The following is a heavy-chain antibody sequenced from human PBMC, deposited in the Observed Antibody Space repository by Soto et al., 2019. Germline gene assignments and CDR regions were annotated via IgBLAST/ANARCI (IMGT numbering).Heavy chain of an antibody. Sequence: EVQLLESGGGLVQPGGSLRLSCAASGFTFSSYAMSWVRQAPGKGLEWVSAISGSGGSTYYADSVKGRFTISRDNSKNTLYLQMNSLRAEDTAVYYCAHTPDIVLMVYAGGGWFDPWGQGTLVTVSS. V-gene: IGHV3-23*01. D-gene: IGHD2-8*01. CDR1: GFTFSSYA. CDR3: AHTPDIVLMVYAGGGWFDP. J-gene: IGHJ5*02. CDR2: ISGSGGST.